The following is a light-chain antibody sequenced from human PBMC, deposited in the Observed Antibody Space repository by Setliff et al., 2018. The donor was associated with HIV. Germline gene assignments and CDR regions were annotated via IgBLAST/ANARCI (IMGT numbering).Light chain of an antibody. Sequence: VLTQPASVSGSPGQSITISCTGASSDIGNYYLVSWYQQHPDKAPKLMIYEVNKRPSGVSNRFSGSISGNTASLTISGLQAEDEADYYCCTSTYVFGSGTKVTVL. CDR3: CTSTYV. CDR2: EVN. CDR1: SSDIGNYYL. J-gene: IGLJ1*01. V-gene: IGLV2-23*02.